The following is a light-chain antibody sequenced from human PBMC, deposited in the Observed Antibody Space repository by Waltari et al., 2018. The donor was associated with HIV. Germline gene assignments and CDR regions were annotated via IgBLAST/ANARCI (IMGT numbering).Light chain of an antibody. V-gene: IGLV2-8*01. Sequence: QSALTQPPSASGSPGQSVTISCTGTSSDVGGYNYVSWYQQHPGKAPKLMIYEVSKRPSGVPDRCSGCGSGNTASLTVSGLQAEDEADYYCSSYTGSDNLVFGGGTKLTVL. CDR1: SSDVGGYNY. CDR2: EVS. CDR3: SSYTGSDNLV. J-gene: IGLJ2*01.